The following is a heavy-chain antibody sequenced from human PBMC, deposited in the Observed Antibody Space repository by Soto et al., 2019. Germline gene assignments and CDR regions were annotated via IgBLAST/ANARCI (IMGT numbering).Heavy chain of an antibody. J-gene: IGHJ6*02. CDR1: GFSFDDHA. V-gene: IGHV3-9*01. CDR2: ISWNSVSI. CDR3: AKAVQGYYYGLDV. Sequence: PGGSLRLSCAASGFSFDDHAMHWVRQAPGKGLEWVAGISWNSVSIGYADSVKGRFTVSRDNAKNCLFLQMNSLTIEDTALNYCAKAVQGYYYGLDVWGQGTTVTVSS.